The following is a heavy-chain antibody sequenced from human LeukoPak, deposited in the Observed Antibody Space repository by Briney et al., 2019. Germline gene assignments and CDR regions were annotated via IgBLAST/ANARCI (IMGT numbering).Heavy chain of an antibody. V-gene: IGHV1-2*06. D-gene: IGHD5-24*01. CDR1: GYTFTGYY. CDR3: ARVWDGYNYGWFDP. J-gene: IGHJ5*02. Sequence: ASVKVSCKASGYTFTGYYMHWVRQAPGQGLEWMGRINPNSGGTNYAQKFQGRVTITRDTSISTAYMELSRLRSDDTAVYYCARVWDGYNYGWFDPWGRGTLVTVSS. CDR2: INPNSGGT.